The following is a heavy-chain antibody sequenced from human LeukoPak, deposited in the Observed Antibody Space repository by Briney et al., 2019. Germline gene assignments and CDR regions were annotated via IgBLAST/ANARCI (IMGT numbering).Heavy chain of an antibody. V-gene: IGHV4-39*01. CDR2: IYYSGST. CDR1: GGSISSSSYY. D-gene: IGHD2-2*01. J-gene: IGHJ4*02. Sequence: PSETLSLTCTVYGGSISSSSYYWGWIRQPPGKGLEWIGSIYYSGSTYYNPSLKSRVTISVDTSKNQFSLKLSSVTAADTAVYYCARRYRVVVVPAAMRDYFDYWGQGTLVTVSS. CDR3: ARRYRVVVVPAAMRDYFDY.